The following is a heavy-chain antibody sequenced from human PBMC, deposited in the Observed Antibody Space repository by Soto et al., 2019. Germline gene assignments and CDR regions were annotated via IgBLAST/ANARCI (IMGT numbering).Heavy chain of an antibody. CDR1: GGTFSSYA. CDR2: IIPIFGTA. Sequence: QVQLVQSGAEVKKPGSSVKVSCKASGGTFSSYAISWVRQAPGQGLEWMGGIIPIFGTANYAQKFQGRVTITADESTSTAYMKLSSLRSEDTAVYYCASRLDYYGESGYFDYWGQGTLVTVSS. V-gene: IGHV1-69*01. J-gene: IGHJ4*02. D-gene: IGHD3-10*01. CDR3: ASRLDYYGESGYFDY.